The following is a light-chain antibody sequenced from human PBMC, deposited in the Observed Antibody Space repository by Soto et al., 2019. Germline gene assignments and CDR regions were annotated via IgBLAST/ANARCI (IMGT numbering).Light chain of an antibody. CDR2: AAS. Sequence: EIVLTQSPGTLSLSPGERATLSCRASQSVADNYLASYQQKPGQAPRLLIYAASRRATGIPDTFSGSGSGTDFTLTITRLEPEDFALYYCQQYGHSPRTFGQGTRVEIK. CDR1: QSVADNY. J-gene: IGKJ1*01. CDR3: QQYGHSPRT. V-gene: IGKV3-20*01.